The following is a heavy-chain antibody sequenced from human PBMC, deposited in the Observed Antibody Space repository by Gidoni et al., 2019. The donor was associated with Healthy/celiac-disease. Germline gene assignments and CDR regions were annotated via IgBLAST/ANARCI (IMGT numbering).Heavy chain of an antibody. Sequence: QVQLVESGGGVVQPGRSLRLSCAASGFTFSSYAMHWVRQAPGKGLEWVAVISYDGSNKYYADSVKGRFTISRDNSKNTLYLQMNSLRAEDTAVYYCAREDDSSGYYVLGYWGQGTLVTVSS. J-gene: IGHJ4*02. V-gene: IGHV3-30*04. D-gene: IGHD3-22*01. CDR3: AREDDSSGYYVLGY. CDR2: ISYDGSNK. CDR1: GFTFSSYA.